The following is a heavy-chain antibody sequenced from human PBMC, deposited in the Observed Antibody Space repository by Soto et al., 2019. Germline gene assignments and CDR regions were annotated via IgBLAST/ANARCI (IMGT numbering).Heavy chain of an antibody. V-gene: IGHV1-69*06. CDR3: ARGGALSTSWYWGDGLDS. Sequence: QVQLEQSGSEVKKSGSSVKVSCKASGDSFSSHAITWVRQAPGHGLEWMGGTIPVFGTPSYAQRFQGRLTITADKSTNTSYMEVRSLRSEDTAVYFCARGGALSTSWYWGDGLDSWGQGTQVTVSS. D-gene: IGHD2-2*01. CDR2: TIPVFGTP. CDR1: GDSFSSHA. J-gene: IGHJ4*02.